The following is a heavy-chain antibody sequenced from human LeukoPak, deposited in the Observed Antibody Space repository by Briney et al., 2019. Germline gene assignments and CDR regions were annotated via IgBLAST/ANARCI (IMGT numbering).Heavy chain of an antibody. CDR1: GGSISSYY. CDR3: ARGGASSYSSSWYDY. D-gene: IGHD6-13*01. CDR2: IYYSGST. Sequence: SETLSLTCTVSGGSISSYYWSWIRQPPEKGLEWIGYIYYSGSTNYNPSLKSRVTISVDTSKNQFSLKLSSVTAADTAVYYCARGGASSYSSSWYDYWGQGTLVTVSS. J-gene: IGHJ4*02. V-gene: IGHV4-59*01.